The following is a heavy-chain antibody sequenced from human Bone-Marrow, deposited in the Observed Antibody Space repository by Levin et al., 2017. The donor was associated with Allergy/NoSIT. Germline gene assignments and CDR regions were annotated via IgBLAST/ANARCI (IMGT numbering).Heavy chain of an antibody. Sequence: SETLSLSCVVSGFSINTGTYSWAWIRQPPGTGLEWIGSISYTWTTYDNPSLESRVTMSIDPSSSQFSLKLNSLTAADTAVYYCARHNGGDFGYFDVWGRGTRVAVSS. J-gene: IGHJ2*01. CDR2: ISYTWTT. D-gene: IGHD2-8*01. CDR1: GFSINTGTYS. CDR3: ARHNGGDFGYFDV. V-gene: IGHV4-39*01.